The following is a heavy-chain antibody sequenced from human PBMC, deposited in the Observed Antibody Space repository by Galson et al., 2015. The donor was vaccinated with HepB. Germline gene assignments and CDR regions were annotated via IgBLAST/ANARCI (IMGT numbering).Heavy chain of an antibody. CDR1: GYSFTNNL. D-gene: IGHD2-15*01. J-gene: IGHJ4*02. Sequence: SGAEVKKPGESLRTSCKGSGYSFTNNLINWLRQMPGKGLEGRGRIDPGDSYTTYSPSFQGHVTMSADKSISTAYLQWSSLKASDTAIYYCSRQESSGVPGGYWGQGTLVTVSS. CDR3: SRQESSGVPGGY. CDR2: IDPGDSYT. V-gene: IGHV5-10-1*01.